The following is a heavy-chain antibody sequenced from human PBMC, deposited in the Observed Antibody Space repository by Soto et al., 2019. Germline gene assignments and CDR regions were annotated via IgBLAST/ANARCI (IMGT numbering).Heavy chain of an antibody. V-gene: IGHV3-48*03. Sequence: GGSLRLSCAASGFTFSSYEMNWVRQAPGKGLEWVSYISSSGSTIYYADSVKGRFTISRDNAKNSLYLQMNSLRAEDTAVYYCARAWTRSSGYYYGKRGFDYWGQGTLVTVSS. CDR2: ISSSGSTI. J-gene: IGHJ4*02. CDR1: GFTFSSYE. D-gene: IGHD3-22*01. CDR3: ARAWTRSSGYYYGKRGFDY.